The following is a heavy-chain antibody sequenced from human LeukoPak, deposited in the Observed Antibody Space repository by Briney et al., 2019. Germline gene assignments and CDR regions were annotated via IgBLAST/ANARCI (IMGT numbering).Heavy chain of an antibody. CDR2: TYYRSKWYN. CDR1: GDRVSNNSAV. CDR3: VRSQYWRFDD. J-gene: IGHJ4*02. D-gene: IGHD2-8*02. Sequence: SQTLSLICAISGDRVSNNSAVWNWIRQSPSRGLEWLGRTYYRSKWYNDYGASVKSRITVSPDTSKNQFSLQLNSVTPEDTAVYYCVRSQYWRFDDWGQGTLVTVSS. V-gene: IGHV6-1*01.